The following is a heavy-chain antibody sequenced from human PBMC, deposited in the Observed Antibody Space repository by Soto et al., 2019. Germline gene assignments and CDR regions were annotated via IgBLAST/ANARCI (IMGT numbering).Heavy chain of an antibody. D-gene: IGHD6-13*01. Sequence: ASVKVSCKASGYTFTSYGIHWVRQAPGQRLEWMGWLNAANGDTKYSPKFQGRVTITRDTSASTAYMELSSLRSEDTAVYYCVRRHVSATGIDWFDPWGQGTLVTVSS. CDR3: VRRHVSATGIDWFDP. CDR1: GYTFTSYG. CDR2: LNAANGDT. J-gene: IGHJ5*02. V-gene: IGHV1-3*01.